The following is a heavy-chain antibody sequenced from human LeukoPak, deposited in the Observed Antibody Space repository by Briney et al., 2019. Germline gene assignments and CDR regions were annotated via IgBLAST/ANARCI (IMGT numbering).Heavy chain of an antibody. D-gene: IGHD3-9*01. V-gene: IGHV1-2*02. CDR3: ARDPPTILRYFDWLSQYYFDY. CDR2: INPKSDGT. Sequence: GASVKVSCKASGYIFTDYYMHWVRQAPGQGLEWMGWINPKSDGTKYAQNFQGRVTMTWDTSISTAYMELSRLRSDDTAVYYCARDPPTILRYFDWLSQYYFDYWGQGTLVTVSS. J-gene: IGHJ4*02. CDR1: GYIFTDYY.